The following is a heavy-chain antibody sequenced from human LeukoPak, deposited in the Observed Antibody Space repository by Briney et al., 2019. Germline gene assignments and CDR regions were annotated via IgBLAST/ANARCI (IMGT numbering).Heavy chain of an antibody. D-gene: IGHD4-17*01. CDR2: IDYSGSA. CDR1: GASISSYY. Sequence: SETLSLTCTVSGASISSYYWSWIRQPPGKGLEWIGYIDYSGSANYTPSLKSRVTISVDTSKNQFSLKLSSVTAADTALYYCAREAWVSGDSKYRYYGIDVWGRGTTVTVSS. V-gene: IGHV4-59*01. J-gene: IGHJ6*02. CDR3: AREAWVSGDSKYRYYGIDV.